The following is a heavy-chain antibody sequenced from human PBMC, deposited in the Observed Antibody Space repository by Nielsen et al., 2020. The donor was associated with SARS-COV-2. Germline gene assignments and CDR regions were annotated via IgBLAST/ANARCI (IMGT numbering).Heavy chain of an antibody. J-gene: IGHJ3*02. V-gene: IGHV1-2*02. Sequence: ASVKVSCKASGYTFTGYYMHWVRQAPGQGLEWMGWINPNSGGTKSAQRFQGRVTMTRDTSISTAYMELSRLRSGDTAVYYCARDTTTVTTVRWRDALDMWGQGTMVTVSS. CDR2: INPNSGGT. CDR1: GYTFTGYY. CDR3: ARDTTTVTTVRWRDALDM. D-gene: IGHD4-17*01.